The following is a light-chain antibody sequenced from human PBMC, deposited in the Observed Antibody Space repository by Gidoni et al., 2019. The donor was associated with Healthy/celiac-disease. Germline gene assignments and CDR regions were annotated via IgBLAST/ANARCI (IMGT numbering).Light chain of an antibody. CDR1: QGISSY. CDR3: QQYYSYPCS. J-gene: IGKJ2*04. CDR2: AAS. V-gene: IGKV1-8*01. Sequence: AFRMTQSPSSFSASTGDRVTITCRASQGISSYLDWYQQKPGKAPKLLIYAASTLQSGVPSRFSGSGSGTDFTLTISCLQSEDFATYYCQQYYSYPCSFGQGTKLEIK.